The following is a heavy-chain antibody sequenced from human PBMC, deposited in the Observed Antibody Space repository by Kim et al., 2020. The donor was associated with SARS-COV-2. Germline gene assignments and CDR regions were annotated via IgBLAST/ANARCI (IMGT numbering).Heavy chain of an antibody. D-gene: IGHD6-13*01. Sequence: SETLSLTCTVSGGSISSGCYYWSWIRQHPGKGLEWIGYIYYSGSTYYNPSLKSRVTISVDTSKNQFSLKLSSVTAADTTVYYCARFSAAAGTHYWGQGTLVTVSS. J-gene: IGHJ4*02. CDR1: GGSISSGCYY. V-gene: IGHV4-31*03. CDR3: ARFSAAAGTHY. CDR2: IYYSGST.